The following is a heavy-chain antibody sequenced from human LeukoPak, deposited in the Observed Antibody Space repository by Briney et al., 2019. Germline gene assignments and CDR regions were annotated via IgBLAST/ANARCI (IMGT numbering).Heavy chain of an antibody. CDR2: IYGSDDKT. D-gene: IGHD2-15*01. CDR1: GFTFSNYA. CDR3: AKTQGYYDA. Sequence: PGGSLRLSCVASGFTFSNYAMSWVRQAPGKGLELVSGIYGSDDKTVYGDAVKGRFTIPRDNSRNTLDLQMNSLRADDTAVYYCAKTQGYYDAWGQGALVTVSS. J-gene: IGHJ5*02. V-gene: IGHV3-23*01.